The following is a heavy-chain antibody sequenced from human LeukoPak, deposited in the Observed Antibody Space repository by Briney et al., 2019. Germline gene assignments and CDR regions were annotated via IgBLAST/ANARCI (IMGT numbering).Heavy chain of an antibody. D-gene: IGHD3-10*01. V-gene: IGHV3-23*01. Sequence: GGSLRLSCAASGFTFSSYAMSWVRQAPGKGLEWVSAISGSGSSTYYADSVKGRFTISRDNSKNTLYLQMNSLRAEDTAVYYCAKWRWHLWFGDHDAFDIWGQGTMVTVSS. CDR1: GFTFSSYA. J-gene: IGHJ3*02. CDR3: AKWRWHLWFGDHDAFDI. CDR2: ISGSGSST.